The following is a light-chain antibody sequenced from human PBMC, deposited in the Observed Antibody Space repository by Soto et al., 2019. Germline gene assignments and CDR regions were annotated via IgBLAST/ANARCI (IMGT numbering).Light chain of an antibody. Sequence: EIVLTQSPGTLSLSHGERATLSCRASQSVSNSYLAWYQQKPGQAPRLLIYGASTRATGIPDRFSGSGSGTDFSLTISRLEREDFAVYYCQQYGSSPYTFGQGTKLEIK. CDR2: GAS. J-gene: IGKJ2*01. V-gene: IGKV3-20*01. CDR3: QQYGSSPYT. CDR1: QSVSNSY.